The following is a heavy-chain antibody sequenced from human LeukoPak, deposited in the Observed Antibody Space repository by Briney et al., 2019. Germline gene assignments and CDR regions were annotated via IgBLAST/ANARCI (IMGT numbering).Heavy chain of an antibody. CDR2: MNPNSGNT. CDR1: GYTFTSYD. V-gene: IGHV1-8*03. J-gene: IGHJ3*02. Sequence: ASVKVSCKASGYTFTSYDINWVRQATGQGLEWMGWMNPNSGNTGYAQKFQGRVTITRNTSISTAYMELSSLRSEDTAVYYCALRLGREDAFDIWGQGTMVTVSS. D-gene: IGHD2-15*01. CDR3: ALRLGREDAFDI.